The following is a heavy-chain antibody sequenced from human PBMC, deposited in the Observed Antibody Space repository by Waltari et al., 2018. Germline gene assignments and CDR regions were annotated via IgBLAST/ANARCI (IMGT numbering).Heavy chain of an antibody. J-gene: IGHJ4*02. V-gene: IGHV3-30*02. CDR1: GFTFSSYG. D-gene: IGHD2-2*01. Sequence: QVQLVESGGGVVQPGGALRLSCAASGFTFSSYGMHWVRQAPGKGLEWVAFMRDDGSKKYYADYVKGLFTISRDNSKNTLYLQMNSLRAEDTAVYYCAKDGSPYCSSTSCHPDYWGQGTLVTVSS. CDR3: AKDGSPYCSSTSCHPDY. CDR2: MRDDGSKK.